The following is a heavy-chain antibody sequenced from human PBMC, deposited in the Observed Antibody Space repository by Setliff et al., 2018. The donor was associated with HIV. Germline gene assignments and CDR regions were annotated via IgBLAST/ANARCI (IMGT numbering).Heavy chain of an antibody. V-gene: IGHV4-4*09. Sequence: SETLSLTCTVSGGSISSYYWSWIRQPPGKGLEWIGYIYTSGSTNYNPSLKSRVTISVDTSKSQFSLKLSSVNAADTAVYYCARGLSFYDPGGFDYWGQGTLVTVSS. J-gene: IGHJ4*02. CDR3: ARGLSFYDPGGFDY. D-gene: IGHD3-22*01. CDR1: GGSISSYY. CDR2: IYTSGST.